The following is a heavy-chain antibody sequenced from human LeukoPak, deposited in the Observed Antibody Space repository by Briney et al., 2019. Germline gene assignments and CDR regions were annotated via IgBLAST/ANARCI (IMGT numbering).Heavy chain of an antibody. J-gene: IGHJ4*02. CDR3: ATRHDSTWYQF. CDR1: GGSITSYY. Sequence: PSETLSLTCTVSGGSITSYYLSWIRQPPGKGLEWIGYMLYSQSTRYDPALKSRVTMSMDTSKNQVSLKLRSVTAADTAVYYCATRHDSTWYQFWGRGTLVTVSS. CDR2: MLYSQST. D-gene: IGHD6-13*01. V-gene: IGHV4-59*08.